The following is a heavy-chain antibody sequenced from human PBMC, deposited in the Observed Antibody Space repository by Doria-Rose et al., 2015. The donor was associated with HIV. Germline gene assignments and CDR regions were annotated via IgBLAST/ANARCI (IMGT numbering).Heavy chain of an antibody. V-gene: IGHV2-26*01. CDR2: IFSDDER. D-gene: IGHD6-13*01. CDR1: GVSLSSPGMG. Sequence: QVTLKESSPVLVKPTETPTLTCTVSGVSLSSPGMGVSWIRQPPGKALEWLANIFSDDERSYKTSLKSRLTISRGTSKSQVVLTMTDMDPVDTATYYCARIKSSRWYHKYYFDFWGQGTLVIVSA. CDR3: ARIKSSRWYHKYYFDF. J-gene: IGHJ4*02.